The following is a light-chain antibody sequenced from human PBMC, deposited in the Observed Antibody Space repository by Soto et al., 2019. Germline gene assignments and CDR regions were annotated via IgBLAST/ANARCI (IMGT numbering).Light chain of an antibody. V-gene: IGKV1-5*03. Sequence: DIQMTQSPSTLSASIGDRVTIACRASQSISSWLAWYQQKPGKAPKLLIYMASNLQSGVPSRFSGSGSGTEFTLTISSLQPDDFATYYCQHYNDYSRIFVQGTNVEIK. J-gene: IGKJ1*01. CDR3: QHYNDYSRI. CDR2: MAS. CDR1: QSISSW.